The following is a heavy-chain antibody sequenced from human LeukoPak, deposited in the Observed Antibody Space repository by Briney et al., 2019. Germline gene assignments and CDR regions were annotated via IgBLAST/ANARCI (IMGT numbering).Heavy chain of an antibody. J-gene: IGHJ5*02. V-gene: IGHV1-18*01. CDR3: ARDLIASRPGWFDP. CDR2: ISAYNGDT. Sequence: GASVKVSCKASGYTFTTYGVSWVRQAPGQGLEWMGWISAYNGDTTCAQTLQGRVTMTTDTSTSTAYMELRSLRSDDTAIYFCARDLIASRPGWFDPWGQGTLVTVSS. CDR1: GYTFTTYG. D-gene: IGHD6-6*01.